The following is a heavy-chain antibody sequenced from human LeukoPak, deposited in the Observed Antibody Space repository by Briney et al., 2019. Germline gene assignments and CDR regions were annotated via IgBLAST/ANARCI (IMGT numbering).Heavy chain of an antibody. Sequence: SETLSLTCTVSGGSISSGDYYWSWIRQPPGKGLEWIGYISYSGSTFYNPSLKSRVTISADTSKNQFSLRLSSVTAADTAVYYCASSISPRLTHAEYFQYWGQGALVTVSS. CDR2: ISYSGST. J-gene: IGHJ1*01. V-gene: IGHV4-30-4*01. CDR1: GGSISSGDYY. CDR3: ASSISPRLTHAEYFQY. D-gene: IGHD6-6*01.